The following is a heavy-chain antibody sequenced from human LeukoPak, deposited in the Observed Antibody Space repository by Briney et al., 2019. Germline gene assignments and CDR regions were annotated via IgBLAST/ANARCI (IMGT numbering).Heavy chain of an antibody. Sequence: GGSLRLSCAASGFTFSSYAMSWVRQAPGKGLEWVSAISGSGANTYYADSVKGRFTISRDNSKNTLHLQMNSLRAEDTAVYYCAKPSSGYGSFDYWGQGTLVTVSS. CDR2: ISGSGANT. CDR1: GFTFSSYA. CDR3: AKPSSGYGSFDY. D-gene: IGHD6-19*01. V-gene: IGHV3-23*01. J-gene: IGHJ4*02.